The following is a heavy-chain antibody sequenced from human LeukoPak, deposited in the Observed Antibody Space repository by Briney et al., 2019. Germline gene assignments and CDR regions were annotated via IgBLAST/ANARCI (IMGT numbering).Heavy chain of an antibody. CDR3: ARQWFGILTGYPDAFDI. V-gene: IGHV5-51*01. CDR2: IYPGDSDT. CDR1: GYSFTSYW. Sequence: GESLQISCKGSGYSFTSYWIGWVRQMPGKGLEWMGIIYPGDSDTRYSPSFQGQVTISADKSISTAYLQWSSLKASDTAMYYCARQWFGILTGYPDAFDIWGQGTMVTVSS. J-gene: IGHJ3*02. D-gene: IGHD3-9*01.